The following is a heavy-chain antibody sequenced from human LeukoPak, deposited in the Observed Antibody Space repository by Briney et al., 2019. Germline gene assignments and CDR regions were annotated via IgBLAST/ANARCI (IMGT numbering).Heavy chain of an antibody. D-gene: IGHD2-15*01. J-gene: IGHJ6*03. V-gene: IGHV3-23*01. CDR2: VTSSGSST. CDR1: GFTFSGFS. CDR3: AKNRGSGSHYYYHMDV. Sequence: GGSLRLSCAASGFTFSGFSMTWVRQAPGKGLEWVSTVTSSGSSTYYADSVKGRFTNSRDNSKNTLYLQMNSLGAEDTAVYYCAKNRGSGSHYYYHMDVWGKGTTVTVSS.